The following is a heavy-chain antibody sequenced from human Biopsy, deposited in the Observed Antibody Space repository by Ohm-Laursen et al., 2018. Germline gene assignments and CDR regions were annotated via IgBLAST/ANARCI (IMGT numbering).Heavy chain of an antibody. Sequence: SETLSLTCAVSGGSISSFYWTWIRRPPGKGPEWIGDISDSGSTNYKPSLKSRVIISVDTSKNQFSLNLSSVTAADTAVYYCARGRLRAVARFDYWGQGTLVTVSS. CDR3: ARGRLRAVARFDY. CDR2: ISDSGST. J-gene: IGHJ4*02. V-gene: IGHV4-59*12. D-gene: IGHD6-19*01. CDR1: GGSISSFY.